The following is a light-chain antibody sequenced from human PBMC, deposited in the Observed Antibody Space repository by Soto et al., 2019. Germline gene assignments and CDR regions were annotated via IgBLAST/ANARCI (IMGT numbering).Light chain of an antibody. Sequence: DIQMTQFPSALSASVGDRVTITCRASQSVNIWLAWYQQKPGKAPKLLISEASTVETGVPARFSGSGSGTQFTLTISSLQTDDLATYYCQQYNNFWTFGQGTKVPIK. CDR1: QSVNIW. CDR2: EAS. V-gene: IGKV1-5*03. CDR3: QQYNNFWT. J-gene: IGKJ1*01.